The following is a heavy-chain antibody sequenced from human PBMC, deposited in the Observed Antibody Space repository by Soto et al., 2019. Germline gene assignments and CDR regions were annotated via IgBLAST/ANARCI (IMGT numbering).Heavy chain of an antibody. D-gene: IGHD5-18*01. V-gene: IGHV3-49*03. CDR2: IRSKAYGGTT. CDR1: GFTFGDYA. J-gene: IGHJ4*02. Sequence: GGSLRLSCTASGFTFGDYAMSWFRQAPGKGLEWVGFIRSKAYGGTTEYAASVKGRFTISRDDSKSIAYLQMNSLKTEDTAVYYCTRDGYSYGWTYFDYWGQGTLVTVSS. CDR3: TRDGYSYGWTYFDY.